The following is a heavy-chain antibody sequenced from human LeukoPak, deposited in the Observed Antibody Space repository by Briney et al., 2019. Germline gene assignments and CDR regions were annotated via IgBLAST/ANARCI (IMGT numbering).Heavy chain of an antibody. CDR3: ARARVQGNWFDP. D-gene: IGHD1-1*01. CDR1: GYTFTSYG. V-gene: IGHV1-8*01. CDR2: MNPNSGNT. J-gene: IGHJ5*02. Sequence: GASVKVSCKASGYTFTSYGINWVRQATGQGLEWMGWMNPNSGNTGYAQKFQGRVTMTRNTSISTAYMELSSLRSEDTAVYYCARARVQGNWFDPWGRGTLVTVSS.